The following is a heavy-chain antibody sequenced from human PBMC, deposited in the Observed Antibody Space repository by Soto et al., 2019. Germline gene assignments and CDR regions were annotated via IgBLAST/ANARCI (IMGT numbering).Heavy chain of an antibody. CDR2: INPNSGGT. CDR1: GYTFTGYY. Sequence: ASVKVSCKASGYTFTGYYMHWVRQAPGQEIEWMGWINPNSGGTNYAQKFQGWVTMTRDTSISTAYMELSRLRSDDTAVYYCSRSGCSSTSCYESYYYGMDVWGQGTTVTVSS. D-gene: IGHD2-2*01. V-gene: IGHV1-2*04. J-gene: IGHJ6*02. CDR3: SRSGCSSTSCYESYYYGMDV.